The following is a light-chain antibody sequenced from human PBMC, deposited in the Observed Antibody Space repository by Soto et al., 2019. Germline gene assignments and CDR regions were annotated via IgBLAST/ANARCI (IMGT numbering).Light chain of an antibody. CDR3: QQYNSWPET. CDR1: QGVRNN. J-gene: IGKJ1*01. CDR2: DAS. V-gene: IGKV3-15*01. Sequence: VMTQSPDTLSVSPGERATLLCRASQGVRNNLAWYQQKPGQAPRLFIYDASTRATGIPARFSGSGSGTEFTLTISSLQSEDFAVYYCQQYNSWPETFGQGTKVDIK.